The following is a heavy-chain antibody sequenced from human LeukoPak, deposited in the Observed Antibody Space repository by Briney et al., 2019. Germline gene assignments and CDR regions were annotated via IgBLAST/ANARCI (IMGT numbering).Heavy chain of an antibody. CDR2: ISSSSSYI. CDR1: GFTFSSHS. CDR3: ASLYYYDSSGYYLTLPYYYGMDV. J-gene: IGHJ6*02. D-gene: IGHD3-22*01. Sequence: GGSLRLSCAASGFTFSSHSMNWVRQAPGKGLEWVSSISSSSSYIYYADSVKGRFTISRDNAKNSLYLQMNSLRAEDTAVYYCASLYYYDSSGYYLTLPYYYGMDVWGQGTTVTVSS. V-gene: IGHV3-21*01.